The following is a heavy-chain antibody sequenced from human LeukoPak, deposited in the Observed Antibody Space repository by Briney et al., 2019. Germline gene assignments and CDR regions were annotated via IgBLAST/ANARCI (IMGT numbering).Heavy chain of an antibody. CDR3: ARDLGGYCSGGSCYNAFDI. CDR1: GGSINGYC. V-gene: IGHV4-59*01. D-gene: IGHD2-15*01. CDR2: IFYSGST. J-gene: IGHJ3*02. Sequence: SETLSLTCTVSGGSINGYCWTWIRQPPGKGLEWIGYIFYSGSTNYNPSLKSRITISVDTSKNQFSLKLSSVTAADTAVYYCARDLGGYCSGGSCYNAFDIWGQGTMVTVSS.